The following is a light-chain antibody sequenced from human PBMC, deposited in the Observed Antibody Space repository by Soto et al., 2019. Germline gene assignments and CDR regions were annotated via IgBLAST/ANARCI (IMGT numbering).Light chain of an antibody. J-gene: IGKJ5*01. Sequence: DIQMTQSPSSLSASVGDRVTITCRASQGISTYLAWYQQKPGKVPKLLIYAASAWHSGVPSRFSGSGSGTDFTLTISSLQPEDVATYYCQNYNSAPFTFGQGTRLEIK. CDR1: QGISTY. CDR2: AAS. CDR3: QNYNSAPFT. V-gene: IGKV1-27*01.